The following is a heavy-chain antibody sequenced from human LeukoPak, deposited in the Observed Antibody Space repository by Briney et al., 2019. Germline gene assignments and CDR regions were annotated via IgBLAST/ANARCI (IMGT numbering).Heavy chain of an antibody. V-gene: IGHV4-61*02. CDR3: ARGGRITLFGVVIMRAFDI. CDR2: IYTSGST. Sequence: SETLSLTCTVSGGSISSGSYYWSWIRQPAGKGLEWIGRIYTSGSTNYNPSLKSRVTISVDTSKNQFSLKLSSVTAADTAVYYCARGGRITLFGVVIMRAFDIWGQGTMVTVSS. CDR1: GGSISSGSYY. D-gene: IGHD3-3*01. J-gene: IGHJ3*02.